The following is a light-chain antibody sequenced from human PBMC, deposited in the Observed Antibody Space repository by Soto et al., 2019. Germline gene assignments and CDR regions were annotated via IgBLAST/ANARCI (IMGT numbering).Light chain of an antibody. Sequence: IQMTQSPSSLSASVGDRVTINCRASQSISSYLNWYQQKPGKAPKLLIYDAYNLGSGVTSRFSGSGSGTDFTLTISGLQPDDFTTYYCQQSYSTSWTVGPGTKVEIK. V-gene: IGKV1-39*01. CDR3: QQSYSTSWT. CDR2: DAY. J-gene: IGKJ1*01. CDR1: QSISSY.